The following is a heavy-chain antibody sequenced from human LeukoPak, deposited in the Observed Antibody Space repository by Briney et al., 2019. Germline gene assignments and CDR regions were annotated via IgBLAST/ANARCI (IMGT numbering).Heavy chain of an antibody. J-gene: IGHJ1*01. D-gene: IGHD1-26*01. CDR3: ATSIVGFTYDEHFQH. CDR1: GFTVSTNH. Sequence: PGGSLRLSCVASGFTVSTNHMNWVRQAPGGGLEWVSVIHNGGSTYYADSVKGRFTISRDNSKNTLYLQLNSLRVDDTAVYYCATSIVGFTYDEHFQHWGQGTLVTVSS. V-gene: IGHV3-53*01. CDR2: IHNGGST.